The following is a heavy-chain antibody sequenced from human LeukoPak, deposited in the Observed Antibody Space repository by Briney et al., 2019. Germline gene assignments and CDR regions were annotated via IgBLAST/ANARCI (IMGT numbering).Heavy chain of an antibody. CDR1: GYTFTSYF. CDR2: INPSGGST. J-gene: IGHJ4*02. Sequence: ASVKVSCKASGYTFTSYFMHWVRQAPGQGLEWMGIINPSGGSTSYTQNFQGRVTMTRDTSTTTVYMELSILRSDDTAVYYCARERDFYGSGMIDYWGQGTLVTVST. CDR3: ARERDFYGSGMIDY. D-gene: IGHD3-10*01. V-gene: IGHV1-46*01.